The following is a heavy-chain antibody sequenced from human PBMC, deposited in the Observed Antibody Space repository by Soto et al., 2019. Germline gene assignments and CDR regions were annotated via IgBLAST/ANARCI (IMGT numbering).Heavy chain of an antibody. CDR2: IGESGTPT. Sequence: EVQLLESGGGLVQPGGSLSLSCAASGFTFSSYAMKWVRQAPGKGLEWVSLIGESGTPTYYADSVKGRFTISRDNSGNTLFLEMYSLRADDTAVYYCARYIPGVRYYGMDVWGQGTTVTVSS. V-gene: IGHV3-23*01. J-gene: IGHJ6*02. D-gene: IGHD2-2*01. CDR3: ARYIPGVRYYGMDV. CDR1: GFTFSSYA.